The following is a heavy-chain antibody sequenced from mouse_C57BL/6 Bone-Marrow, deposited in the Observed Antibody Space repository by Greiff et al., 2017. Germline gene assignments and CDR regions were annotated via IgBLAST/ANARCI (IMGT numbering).Heavy chain of an antibody. V-gene: IGHV5-17*01. Sequence: VQLQQSGGGLVKPGGSLKLSCAASGFTFSDYGMHWVRQAPEKGLEWVAYISSGSSTIYYADTVKGRFTISSDNAKNTLFLQMTSLRSEDTAMYYCAITTVVATDAMDYWGQGTSVTVSS. CDR3: AITTVVATDAMDY. CDR2: ISSGSSTI. CDR1: GFTFSDYG. J-gene: IGHJ4*01. D-gene: IGHD1-1*01.